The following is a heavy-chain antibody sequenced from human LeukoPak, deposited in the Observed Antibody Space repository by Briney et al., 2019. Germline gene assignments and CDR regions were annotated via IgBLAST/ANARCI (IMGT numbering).Heavy chain of an antibody. Sequence: GGTLRLSCAPSGFTLNPFAMEWVGEAPGRGGEWVAVMSFDGGHIYYADSVKGRFTISRDNSKNTLYLQMNSLRGEDTAVYYCARCSGYGMDVWGQGTTVIVSS. J-gene: IGHJ6*02. CDR3: ARCSGYGMDV. V-gene: IGHV3-30-3*01. CDR2: MSFDGGHI. D-gene: IGHD3-10*02. CDR1: GFTLNPFA.